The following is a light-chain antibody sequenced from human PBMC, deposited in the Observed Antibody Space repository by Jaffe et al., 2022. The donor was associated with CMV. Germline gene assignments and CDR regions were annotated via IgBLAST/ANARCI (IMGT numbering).Light chain of an antibody. CDR1: QSINTY. V-gene: IGKV3-11*01. Sequence: EVMLTQSPATLSLSPGERATLSCRASQSINTYLAWYQQKPGQAPRLLIYDASNRATGIPARFSGSGSGTDFTLTITSLEPEDFAVYYCQQRSNWLTFGPGTKVDIK. CDR3: QQRSNWLT. J-gene: IGKJ3*01. CDR2: DAS.